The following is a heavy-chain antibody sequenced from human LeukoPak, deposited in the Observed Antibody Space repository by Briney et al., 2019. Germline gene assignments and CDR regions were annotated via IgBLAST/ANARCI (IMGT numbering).Heavy chain of an antibody. CDR2: MSGSGDIT. V-gene: IGHV3-23*01. J-gene: IGHJ4*02. CDR1: GFTFSSSA. Sequence: GGSLTLSCAASGFTFSSSAMSWVRHAPGKGLEWVSAMSGSGDITTYADSVKGRFTISRDNSKNTLYLHMNSLRAEDTAVYYCAKKVDSNSLSFDYWGQGTLVTVSS. D-gene: IGHD3-22*01. CDR3: AKKVDSNSLSFDY.